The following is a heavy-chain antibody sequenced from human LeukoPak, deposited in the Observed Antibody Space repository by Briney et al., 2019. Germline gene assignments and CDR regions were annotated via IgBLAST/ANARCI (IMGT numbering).Heavy chain of an antibody. CDR3: AREGWSDYGGNSNAFDI. CDR1: GYTFTGYY. D-gene: IGHD4-23*01. CDR2: INPNSGGT. J-gene: IGHJ3*02. Sequence: GASVKVSCKASGYTFTGYYMHWVRQAPGQGLEWMGWINPNSGGTNYAQKFQGRVTMTRDTSISTAYMELSRLRSDDTAVYYCAREGWSDYGGNSNAFDIWGQGTMVTVSS. V-gene: IGHV1-2*02.